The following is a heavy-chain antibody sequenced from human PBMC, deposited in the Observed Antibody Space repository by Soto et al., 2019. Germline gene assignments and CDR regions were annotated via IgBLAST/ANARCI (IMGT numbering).Heavy chain of an antibody. CDR2: IKRNADGGTA. J-gene: IGHJ4*02. CDR1: GFTFSNAW. V-gene: IGHV3-15*01. Sequence: EVQLVESGGGLVKPGGSLRLSCAASGFTFSNAWMSWVRQAPGKGLEWVGRIKRNADGGTADYAAPVKGRFTISRDDSKNTLYLQMNSLKTEDTVAYYCTTAATTVTTIDYWGQGTLVTVSS. CDR3: TTAATTVTTIDY. D-gene: IGHD4-17*01.